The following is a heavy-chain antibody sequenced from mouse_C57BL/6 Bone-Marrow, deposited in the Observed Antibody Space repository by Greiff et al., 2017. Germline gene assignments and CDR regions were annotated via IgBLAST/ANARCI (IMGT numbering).Heavy chain of an antibody. D-gene: IGHD2-3*01. J-gene: IGHJ4*01. CDR3: ARSGFGYCDAMDY. Sequence: QVQLQQPGAELVKPGASVKLSCKASGYTFTSYWMHWVKQRPGQGLEWIGMIHPNSGSTNYNEKFKSKATLTVDKSSSTAYMQLNSLTSEDSAVXYGARSGFGYCDAMDYWGQGTSVTVSS. CDR2: IHPNSGST. V-gene: IGHV1-64*01. CDR1: GYTFTSYW.